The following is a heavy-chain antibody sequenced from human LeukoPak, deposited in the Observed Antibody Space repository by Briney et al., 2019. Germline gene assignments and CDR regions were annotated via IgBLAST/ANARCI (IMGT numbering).Heavy chain of an antibody. J-gene: IGHJ6*02. CDR1: GGSISSNY. D-gene: IGHD2-15*01. Sequence: PSETLSLTCTVSGGSISSNYWSWIRQPPGKGLEWIGYISYSGSTNYNPSLKSRVTISVDTSKNHFSLRLSSVTAADTAVYYCARDHPGWWVWGQGTTVTVSS. CDR3: ARDHPGWWV. CDR2: ISYSGST. V-gene: IGHV4-4*08.